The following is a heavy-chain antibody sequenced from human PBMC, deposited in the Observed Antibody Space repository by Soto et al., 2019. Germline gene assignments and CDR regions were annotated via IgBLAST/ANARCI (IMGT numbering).Heavy chain of an antibody. V-gene: IGHV1-8*01. Sequence: ASVKVSCKASGYTFTSYDINWVRQATGQGLEWMGWMNPNSGNTGYAQKFQGRVTMTRNTSISTAYMELSSLRSEDTAVYYCARGQDIVVVVAARAGDFDYWGQGTLVTVS. CDR1: GYTFTSYD. CDR3: ARGQDIVVVVAARAGDFDY. D-gene: IGHD2-15*01. J-gene: IGHJ4*02. CDR2: MNPNSGNT.